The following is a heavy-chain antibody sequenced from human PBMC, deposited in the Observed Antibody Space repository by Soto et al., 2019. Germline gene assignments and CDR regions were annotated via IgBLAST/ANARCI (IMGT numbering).Heavy chain of an antibody. Sequence: QITLKESAPTLVKPTQTLTLTCTFSGFSLTGSGVAVGWCCQPPGKDLERLALIYWDDDKRYSPCLKRTLTISKDTSKYRVALTVINRDPVDTAPYHCARFLWSDNSSYYFDYWGQRTMVAVSS. CDR2: IYWDDDK. CDR1: GFSLTGSGVA. CDR3: ARFLWSDNSSYYFDY. J-gene: IGHJ4*02. D-gene: IGHD6-6*01. V-gene: IGHV2-5*02.